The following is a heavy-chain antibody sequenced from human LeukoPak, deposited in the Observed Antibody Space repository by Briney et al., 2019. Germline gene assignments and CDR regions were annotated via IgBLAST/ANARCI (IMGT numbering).Heavy chain of an antibody. J-gene: IGHJ5*02. V-gene: IGHV1-2*02. CDR2: INPNSGGT. CDR1: GYTFTSYG. Sequence: ASVKVSCKASGYTFTSYGISWVRQAPGQGLEWMGWINPNSGGTNYAQKFQGRVTMTRDTSISTAYMELSRLRSDDTAVYYCARGHWFDPWGQGTLVTVSS. CDR3: ARGHWFDP.